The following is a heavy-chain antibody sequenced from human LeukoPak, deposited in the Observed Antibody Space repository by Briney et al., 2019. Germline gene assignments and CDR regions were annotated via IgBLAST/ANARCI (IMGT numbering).Heavy chain of an antibody. D-gene: IGHD5-18*01. CDR2: ISSSSSYI. Sequence: AGGSLRLSCAASGFTFSSYSMTWVRQAPGKGLEWVSSISSSSSYIYYADSVKGRFTISRDNAKNSLYLQMNSLRAEDTAVYYCARAAGYSYSCFDYWGQGTLVTVSS. CDR1: GFTFSSYS. J-gene: IGHJ4*02. V-gene: IGHV3-21*01. CDR3: ARAAGYSYSCFDY.